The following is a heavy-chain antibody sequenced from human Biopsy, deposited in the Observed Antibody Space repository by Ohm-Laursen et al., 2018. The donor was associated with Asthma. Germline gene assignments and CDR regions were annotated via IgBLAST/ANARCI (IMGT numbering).Heavy chain of an antibody. CDR2: ISFDGIHK. D-gene: IGHD6-13*01. V-gene: IGHV3-30*03. CDR3: ARVAVGSSWVYFYYGMDV. J-gene: IGHJ6*02. Sequence: RSLRLSCAASGFTFISFGMHWVRQAPGKGLEWVAVISFDGIHKYYADSVKGRYTVSRDNSQNTLNLEMTSLKAEDTALYYCARVAVGSSWVYFYYGMDVWGQGTTVTVSS. CDR1: GFTFISFG.